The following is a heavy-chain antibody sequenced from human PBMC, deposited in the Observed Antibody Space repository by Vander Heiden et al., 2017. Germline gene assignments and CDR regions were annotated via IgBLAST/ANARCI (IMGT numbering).Heavy chain of an antibody. J-gene: IGHJ4*02. V-gene: IGHV2-26*01. Sequence: QVTLKESAPVLGKPTETLTLTCTAAGFSLSTSIMGLSWTRQPPGKALEWLAHIFSNDEKYYSTSLKSRLTIAKDTSKSQVVLTMTNMDTVDTATYYCARESLTYYYDSSGYPPSVYFDYWGQGTMVTVSS. CDR3: ARESLTYYYDSSGYPPSVYFDY. D-gene: IGHD3-22*01. CDR1: GFSLSTSIMG. CDR2: IFSNDEK.